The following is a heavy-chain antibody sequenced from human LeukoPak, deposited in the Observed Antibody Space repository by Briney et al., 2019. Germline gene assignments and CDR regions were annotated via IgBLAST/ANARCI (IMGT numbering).Heavy chain of an antibody. D-gene: IGHD4-23*01. V-gene: IGHV4-4*07. Sequence: PSETLSLTCTVSGGSISGFYWSWIRQPDGKGLEWIGRIYSSGSTNYNPSLKSRVTMSVDTSKNQFSLKVRSVTAADTAVYFCEREDYGGNSLWGRGTLVTVSS. CDR3: EREDYGGNSL. CDR1: GGSISGFY. CDR2: IYSSGST. J-gene: IGHJ4*02.